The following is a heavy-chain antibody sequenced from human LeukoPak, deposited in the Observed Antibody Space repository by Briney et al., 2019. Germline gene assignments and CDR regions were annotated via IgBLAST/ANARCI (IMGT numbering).Heavy chain of an antibody. D-gene: IGHD4-17*01. CDR1: GYSFTSYW. V-gene: IGHV5-51*01. J-gene: IGHJ4*02. Sequence: GESLQISCKGSGYSFTSYWIGWVRQMPGKGLEWMGIIYPGDSDTRYSPSFQGQVTISADKSISTAYLQWSSLKASDTAMYYCAPSPTVTRIYFDYWGQGTLVTVSS. CDR3: APSPTVTRIYFDY. CDR2: IYPGDSDT.